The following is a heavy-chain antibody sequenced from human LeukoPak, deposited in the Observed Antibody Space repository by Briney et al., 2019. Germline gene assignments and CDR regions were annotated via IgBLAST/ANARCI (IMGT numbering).Heavy chain of an antibody. CDR2: IQTDGNTK. J-gene: IGHJ4*02. CDR1: GFTFSNYG. CDR3: AREEISLVLGGLAY. D-gene: IGHD2-2*01. Sequence: PGRSLRLSCAASGFTFSNYGIHWVRQAPGKGLEWVTFIQTDGNTKYYADSVRGRFTISRDNSKNTVSLQMNSLRAEDTAVYYCAREEISLVLGGLAYWGQGTLVTVSS. V-gene: IGHV3-33*01.